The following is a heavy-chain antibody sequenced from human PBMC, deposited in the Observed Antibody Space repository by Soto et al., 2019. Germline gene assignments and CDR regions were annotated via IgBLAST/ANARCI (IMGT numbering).Heavy chain of an antibody. Sequence: GGSLRLSCAASGFPFSSYAMSWVRQAPGKGLEWVSGISGSGGLTYYADSVKGRFTISRDNSKNTPYLQMNSLIADDTAVYYCAKSLSASPNYFFDYWGQGTLVTVSS. V-gene: IGHV3-23*01. CDR3: AKSLSASPNYFFDY. J-gene: IGHJ4*02. CDR2: ISGSGGLT. CDR1: GFPFSSYA.